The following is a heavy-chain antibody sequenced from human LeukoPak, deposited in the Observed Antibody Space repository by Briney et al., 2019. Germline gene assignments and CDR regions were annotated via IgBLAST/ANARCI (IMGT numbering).Heavy chain of an antibody. CDR3: ARDSGGYPPYNWFDP. CDR1: GGSISSYY. D-gene: IGHD2-8*02. V-gene: IGHV4-4*07. Sequence: PSETLSLTCTVSGGSISSYYWSWLRQPAGKGLEWIGRIYTSGSTNYNPSLKSRVTISVDKSKNQFSLKLSSVTAADTAVYYCARDSGGYPPYNWFDPWGQGTLVTVSS. CDR2: IYTSGST. J-gene: IGHJ5*02.